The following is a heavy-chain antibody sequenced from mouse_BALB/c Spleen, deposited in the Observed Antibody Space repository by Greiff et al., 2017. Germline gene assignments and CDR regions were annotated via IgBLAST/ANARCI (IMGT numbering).Heavy chain of an antibody. CDR2: ISNGGGST. V-gene: IGHV5-12-2*01. J-gene: IGHJ4*01. CDR3: ARLHRYYAMDY. CDR1: GFTFSSYT. Sequence: EVQRVESGGGLVQPGGSLKLSCAASGFTFSSYTMSWVRQTPEKRLEWVAYISNGGGSTYYPDTVKGRFTIARDNAKNTLYLQMSSLKSEDTAMCSCARLHRYYAMDYWGQGTSVTVSS.